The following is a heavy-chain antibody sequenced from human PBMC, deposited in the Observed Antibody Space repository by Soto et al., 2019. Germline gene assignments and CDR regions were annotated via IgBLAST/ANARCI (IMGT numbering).Heavy chain of an antibody. CDR2: IWYDGSNK. D-gene: IGHD3-10*01. V-gene: IGHV3-33*01. CDR3: ARDPSHGSGSYLDY. J-gene: IGHJ4*02. Sequence: QVHLVESGGGVVQPGRSLRLSCAASGFTFSNYGMHWVRQAPGKGLEWVAVIWYDGSNKYYADSVKGRFTISRDNSKNTRYVQMNSLRAEDTAVYYCARDPSHGSGSYLDYWGQGTLVTVSS. CDR1: GFTFSNYG.